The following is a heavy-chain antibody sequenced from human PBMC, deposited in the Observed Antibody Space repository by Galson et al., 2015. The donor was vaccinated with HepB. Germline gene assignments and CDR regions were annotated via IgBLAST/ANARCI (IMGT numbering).Heavy chain of an antibody. D-gene: IGHD3-16*01. J-gene: IGHJ4*02. Sequence: SLRLSCAASGFTFSAYWMSWVRQVPGKGLEWVADVSLDGSEMYYAGSVKGRFTISRDNAERSVSLHMYSLRAEDTAVYYCAREVMIRTLAHKTPDYWGQGTLVTVSS. CDR2: VSLDGSEM. V-gene: IGHV3-7*03. CDR1: GFTFSAYW. CDR3: AREVMIRTLAHKTPDY.